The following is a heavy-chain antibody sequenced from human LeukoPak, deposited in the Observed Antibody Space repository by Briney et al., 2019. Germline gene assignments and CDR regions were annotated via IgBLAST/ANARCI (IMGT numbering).Heavy chain of an antibody. V-gene: IGHV3-48*03. J-gene: IGHJ5*02. CDR1: GFTFSSYE. D-gene: IGHD2-2*01. Sequence: GGSLRLSRAASGFTFSSYEMNWVRQAPGKGLEWVSYISSSGSTIYYADSVKCRFTISRDNAKNSLYLQMNSLRAEDTAVYYCARDGEGYCSSTSCYASGPSWFDPWGQGTLVTVSS. CDR2: ISSSGSTI. CDR3: ARDGEGYCSSTSCYASGPSWFDP.